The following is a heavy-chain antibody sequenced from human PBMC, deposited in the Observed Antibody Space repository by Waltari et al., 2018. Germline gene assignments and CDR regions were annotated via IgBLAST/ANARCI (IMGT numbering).Heavy chain of an antibody. CDR2: ISGSSVST. J-gene: IGHJ4*02. CDR1: GFTFSAYT. CDR3: AKDRSGSYYLGDS. V-gene: IGHV3-23*01. Sequence: EVQILESGGGLVQPGGSLRLSCAASGFTFSAYTMNWVRQAPGKGLEWVSSISGSSVSTYDADSVQGRFTISRDNSKNTMYLQMNSLRAEDSAVYYCAKDRSGSYYLGDSWGQGTLVTVSS. D-gene: IGHD1-26*01.